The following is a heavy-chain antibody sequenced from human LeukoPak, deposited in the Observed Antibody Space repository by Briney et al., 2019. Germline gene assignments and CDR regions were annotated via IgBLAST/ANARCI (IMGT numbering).Heavy chain of an antibody. D-gene: IGHD5-12*01. CDR1: GFTFSTYA. CDR3: AKGDNIVPTIDDY. V-gene: IGHV3-23*01. CDR2: ISGSGGST. Sequence: PGGSLRLSCAASGFTFSTYAMNWVRQAPGKGLEWVSAISGSGGSTYYADSVKGRFTISRDNSKNTLYLQMNSLRAEDTAVYYCAKGDNIVPTIDDYWGQGTLVTVSS. J-gene: IGHJ4*02.